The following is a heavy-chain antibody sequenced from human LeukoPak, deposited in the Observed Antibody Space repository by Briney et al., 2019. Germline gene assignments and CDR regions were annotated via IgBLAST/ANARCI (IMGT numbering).Heavy chain of an antibody. J-gene: IGHJ4*02. Sequence: GASVKVSCKASGGTFSSYAISWVRQAPGQGLEWMGGILPIFGKANYAQKFQGRVTITTDESTSTAYMELSSLRSEDTAVYYCASNDDSSGYYYGYWGQGTLVTVSS. CDR3: ASNDDSSGYYYGY. CDR1: GGTFSSYA. CDR2: ILPIFGKA. D-gene: IGHD3-22*01. V-gene: IGHV1-69*05.